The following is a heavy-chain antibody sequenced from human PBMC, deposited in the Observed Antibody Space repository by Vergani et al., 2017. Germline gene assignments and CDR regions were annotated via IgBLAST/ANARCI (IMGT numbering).Heavy chain of an antibody. CDR3: ARSMFLLYPHYGMDV. D-gene: IGHD2/OR15-2a*01. V-gene: IGHV4-38-2*01. J-gene: IGHJ6*02. CDR1: RFSISSRDY. CDR2: IHHSGSL. Sequence: QVQLQESGQGLVQASETLSLTCDVSRFSISSRDYWGWIRQPPGKGLEWIGSIHHSGSLYYNLSLKSRVTISLDTSKNQVSLKLSSVTAADTAVYYCARSMFLLYPHYGMDVWGQGTTVTVSS.